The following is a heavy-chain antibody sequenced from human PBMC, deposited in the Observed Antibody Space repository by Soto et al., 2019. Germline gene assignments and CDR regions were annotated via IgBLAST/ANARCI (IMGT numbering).Heavy chain of an antibody. V-gene: IGHV4-59*08. Sequence: SETLSLTCTVSGGSISSYYWSWIRQPPGKGLEWIGYIYYSGSTNYNPSLKSRVTISVDTSKNQFSLKLSSVTAADTAVYYCARLYVRGVSAYYFDYWGQGPRSPSPQ. D-gene: IGHD3-10*01. CDR3: ARLYVRGVSAYYFDY. J-gene: IGHJ4*02. CDR2: IYYSGST. CDR1: GGSISSYY.